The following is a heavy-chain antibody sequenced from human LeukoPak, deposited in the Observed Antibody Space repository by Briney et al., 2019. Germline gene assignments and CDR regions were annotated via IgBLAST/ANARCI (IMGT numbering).Heavy chain of an antibody. D-gene: IGHD3-10*01. J-gene: IGHJ6*03. CDR2: IGGSGIRT. CDR3: AKAGGYYYGSGSHRVYYYYYYMDV. CDR1: GFTFTTYG. V-gene: IGHV3-23*01. Sequence: GGSLRLSCSASGFTFTTYGMNWVRQAPGKGLEWVSGIGGSGIRTYYADSVKGRFTISRDNSKNTLYLQMNSLRAEDTAVYYCAKAGGYYYGSGSHRVYYYYYYMDVWGKGTTVTISS.